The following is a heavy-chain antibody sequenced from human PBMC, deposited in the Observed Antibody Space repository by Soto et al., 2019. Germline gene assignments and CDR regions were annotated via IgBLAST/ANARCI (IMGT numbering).Heavy chain of an antibody. Sequence: KASETLSLTCTVSGGSISSYYWSWIRQPPGKGLEWIGYIYYSGSTNYNPSLKSRVTISVDTSKNQFSLKLSSVTAADTAVYYCARGWLSHSSGPNWFDPWGQGTLVTVSS. D-gene: IGHD6-19*01. CDR2: IYYSGST. CDR1: GGSISSYY. V-gene: IGHV4-59*01. J-gene: IGHJ5*02. CDR3: ARGWLSHSSGPNWFDP.